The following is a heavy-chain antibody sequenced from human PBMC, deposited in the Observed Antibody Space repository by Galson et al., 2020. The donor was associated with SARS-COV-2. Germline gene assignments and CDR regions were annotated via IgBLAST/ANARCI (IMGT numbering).Heavy chain of an antibody. V-gene: IGHV4-39*01. CDR3: ARLDGSGSYPHYYYGMDV. CDR2: IYYSGST. Sequence: SETLSLTCTVSGGSISSSSYYWGWIRQPPGKGLEWIGSIYYSGSTYYNPSLKSRVTISVDTSKNQFSLKLSSVTAADTAVYYCARLDGSGSYPHYYYGMDVWGQGTTVTVSS. D-gene: IGHD3-10*01. J-gene: IGHJ6*02. CDR1: GGSISSSSYY.